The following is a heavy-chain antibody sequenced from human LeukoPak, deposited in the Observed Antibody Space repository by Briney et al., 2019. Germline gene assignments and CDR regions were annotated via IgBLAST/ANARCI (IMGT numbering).Heavy chain of an antibody. CDR1: GFTFSSYA. D-gene: IGHD3-10*01. Sequence: PGGSLRLSCAAPGFTFSSYAMSWVRQAPGKGLEWISAISGSGGSTYYADSVKGRFTISRDNSKNTLYLQMNSLRAEDTAVYYCAKGDSGRYYYYGMDVWGQGTTVTVSS. J-gene: IGHJ6*02. CDR2: ISGSGGST. V-gene: IGHV3-23*01. CDR3: AKGDSGRYYYYGMDV.